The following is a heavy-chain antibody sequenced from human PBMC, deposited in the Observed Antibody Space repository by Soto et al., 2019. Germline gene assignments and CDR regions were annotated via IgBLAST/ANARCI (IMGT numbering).Heavy chain of an antibody. CDR3: ASKGAVAGEYYYYYYMDV. Sequence: GGSLRLSCAASGFTVSSNYMIWVRQAPGKGLEWVSVIYSGGSTYYADSVKGRFTISRDNSKNTLYLQMNSLRAEDTAVYYCASKGAVAGEYYYYYYMDVWGKGTTVTVSS. CDR1: GFTVSSNY. D-gene: IGHD6-19*01. CDR2: IYSGGST. J-gene: IGHJ6*03. V-gene: IGHV3-66*01.